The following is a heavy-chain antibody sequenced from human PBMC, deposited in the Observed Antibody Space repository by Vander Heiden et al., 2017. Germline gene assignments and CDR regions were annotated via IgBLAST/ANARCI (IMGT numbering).Heavy chain of an antibody. V-gene: IGHV1-18*01. CDR3: ARDHYYDSSGQSNFDI. CDR1: GYTFTIYG. J-gene: IGHJ3*02. D-gene: IGHD3-22*01. Sequence: QVQLVQSGAEVKKPGASVKVSCKASGYTFTIYGISWVRQAPGQGLEWMGWISAYNGNTNYAQKLQGRVTMTTDTSTSTAYMELRSLRSDDTAVYYCARDHYYDSSGQSNFDIWGQGTMVTVSS. CDR2: ISAYNGNT.